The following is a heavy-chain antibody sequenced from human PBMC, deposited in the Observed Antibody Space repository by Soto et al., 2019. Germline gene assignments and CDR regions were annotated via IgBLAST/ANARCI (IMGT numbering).Heavy chain of an antibody. CDR1: GYTFINYD. V-gene: IGHV1-18*01. D-gene: IGHD3-22*01. J-gene: IGHJ4*02. CDR3: ARESRYYDSSGDPDS. CDR2: ISPYSGDT. Sequence: ASVKVSCKTSGYTFINYDLTWVRQAPGQGLEWMGWISPYSGDTNYAHKLQGRVTLTTDTSTGTAYMELRSLRSDDTAVYFCARESRYYDSSGDPDSWGQGTLGTCSS.